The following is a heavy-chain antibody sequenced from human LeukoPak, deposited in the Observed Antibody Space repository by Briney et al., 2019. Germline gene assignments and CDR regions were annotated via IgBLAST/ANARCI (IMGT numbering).Heavy chain of an antibody. V-gene: IGHV4-39*07. CDR1: GASISSSSYY. J-gene: IGHJ6*02. CDR3: ARIRTDYDFWSGYKYYYYGMDV. Sequence: PSETLSLTCTVSGASISSSSYYWGWIRQPPGKGLEWIGSIYYSGSTYYNPSLKSRVTISVDTSKNQFSLKLSSVTAADTAVYYCARIRTDYDFWSGYKYYYYGMDVWGQGTTVTVSS. CDR2: IYYSGST. D-gene: IGHD3-3*01.